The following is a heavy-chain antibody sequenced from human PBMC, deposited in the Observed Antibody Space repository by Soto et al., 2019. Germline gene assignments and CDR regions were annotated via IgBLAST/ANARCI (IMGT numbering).Heavy chain of an antibody. J-gene: IGHJ3*02. CDR3: ARVPDRLRLHMSAFDI. CDR2: IYYSGST. CDR1: GGSISSGDYY. D-gene: IGHD4-17*01. Sequence: PSETLSLTCTVSGGSISSGDYYWSWIRQPPGKGLEWIGYIYYSGSTYYNPSLKSRVTISVDTSKNQFSLKLSSVTAADTAVYYCARVPDRLRLHMSAFDIWGQGTMVTVSS. V-gene: IGHV4-30-4*01.